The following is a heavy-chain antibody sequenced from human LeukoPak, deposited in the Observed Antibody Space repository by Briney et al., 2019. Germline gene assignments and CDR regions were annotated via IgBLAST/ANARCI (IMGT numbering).Heavy chain of an antibody. CDR2: IYYSGST. CDR3: ARGGQQLVQSFDY. V-gene: IGHV4-59*08. CDR1: SGSISRSY. Sequence: PSETLSLTCTVSSGSISRSYWNWLRQSPGKGLEWIGYIYYSGSTNYNPSLKSRVTISVDTSKNQFSLKLSSVTAADTAVYYCARGGQQLVQSFDYWGQGTLVTVSS. J-gene: IGHJ4*02. D-gene: IGHD6-13*01.